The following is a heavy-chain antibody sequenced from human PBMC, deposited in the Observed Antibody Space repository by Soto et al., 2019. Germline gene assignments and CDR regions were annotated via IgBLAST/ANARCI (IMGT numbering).Heavy chain of an antibody. V-gene: IGHV4-30-2*01. CDR2: IYHSGST. Sequence: QLQLQESGSGLVKPSQTLSLTCAVSGASISSGGYSWSWIRQPPGKGLEWIGYIYHSGSTYYNPSLKSRVTISAERSKNQFSMKLSSVTAADTAVYYCAGRYSTSRGYWGQGTLVTVSS. D-gene: IGHD6-13*01. CDR3: AGRYSTSRGY. J-gene: IGHJ4*02. CDR1: GASISSGGYS.